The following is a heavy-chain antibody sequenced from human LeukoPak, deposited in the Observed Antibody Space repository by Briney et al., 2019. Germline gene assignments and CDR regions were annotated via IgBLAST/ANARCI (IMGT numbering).Heavy chain of an antibody. CDR2: IYHSGST. V-gene: IGHV4-39*07. J-gene: IGHJ4*02. CDR1: GGSISSGGYY. Sequence: SETLSLTCTVSGGSISSGGYYWSWIRQPPGKGLEWIGSIYHSGSTYYNPSLKSRVTISVDTSKNQFSLKLSSVTAADTAVYYCARERSGYSLFDYWGQGTLVTVSS. CDR3: ARERSGYSLFDY. D-gene: IGHD3-22*01.